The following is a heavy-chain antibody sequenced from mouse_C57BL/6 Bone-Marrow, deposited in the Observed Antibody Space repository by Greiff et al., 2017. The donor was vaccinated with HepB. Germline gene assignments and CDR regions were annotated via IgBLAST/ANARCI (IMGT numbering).Heavy chain of an antibody. D-gene: IGHD1-1*01. CDR3: ARGGYYGRDYYAMDY. CDR2: IYPGDGDT. V-gene: IGHV1-82*01. CDR1: GYAFSSSW. J-gene: IGHJ4*01. Sequence: VQLQQSGPELVKPGASVKISCKASGYAFSSSWMNWVKQRPGKGLEWIGRIYPGDGDTNYNGKFKGKATLTADNSSSTAYMQLSSLTSEDSAVYFCARGGYYGRDYYAMDYWGQGTSVTVSS.